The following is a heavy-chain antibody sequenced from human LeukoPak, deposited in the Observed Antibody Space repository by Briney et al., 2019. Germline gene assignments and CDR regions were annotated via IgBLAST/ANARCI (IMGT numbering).Heavy chain of an antibody. Sequence: PSETLSLTCTVSGVSISSYYWTWLRQPPGKGLEWIGYNSYSGNTNYSASLKSRVTISLDMSKNQFSLNLISVTAADTAVYYCARAGSGWSFDFWGQGTLVTVSS. D-gene: IGHD6-19*01. CDR3: ARAGSGWSFDF. CDR1: GVSISSYY. J-gene: IGHJ4*02. V-gene: IGHV4-59*01. CDR2: NSYSGNT.